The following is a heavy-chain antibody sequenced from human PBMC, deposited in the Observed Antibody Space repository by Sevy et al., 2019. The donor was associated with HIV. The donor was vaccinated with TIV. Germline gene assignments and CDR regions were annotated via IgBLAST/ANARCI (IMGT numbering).Heavy chain of an antibody. J-gene: IGHJ6*02. D-gene: IGHD4-4*01. CDR2: IIPILGIA. CDR3: ATDLPSTATTFSGMDV. CDR1: GGTFSSYA. Sequence: ASVKVSCKASGGTFSSYAISWVRQAPGQGLEWMGRIIPILGIANYAQKFQGRVTITADKSTSTAYMELSSLRSEDTALNYCATDLPSTATTFSGMDVWGQGTTVTVSS. V-gene: IGHV1-69*04.